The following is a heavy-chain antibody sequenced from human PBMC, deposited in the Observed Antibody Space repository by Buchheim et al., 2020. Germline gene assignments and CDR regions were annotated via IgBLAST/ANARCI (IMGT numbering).Heavy chain of an antibody. CDR1: GFTFSSYG. CDR3: AKDLIRASSQYYYYGMDV. D-gene: IGHD2-2*01. J-gene: IGHJ6*02. Sequence: QVQLVESGGGVVQPGRSLRLSCAASGFTFSSYGMHWVRQAPGKGLEWVAVISYDGSNKYYADSVKGRFTISRDNSKITLYLQMNSLRAEDTAVYYCAKDLIRASSQYYYYGMDVWGQGTT. V-gene: IGHV3-30*18. CDR2: ISYDGSNK.